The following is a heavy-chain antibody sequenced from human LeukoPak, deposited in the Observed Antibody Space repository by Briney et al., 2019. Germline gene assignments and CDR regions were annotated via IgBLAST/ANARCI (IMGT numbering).Heavy chain of an antibody. CDR3: TKNHVTADMVFFS. CDR1: GFTFSNYA. V-gene: IGHV3-23*01. Sequence: GGSLRLSCAASGFTFSNYAMSWVRQAPGKGLEWVLSILVSDGKTYYPDSVKGRFTISRDNSKNTLYLQLNNLEAEDTAVYYCTKNHVTADMVFFSWGQGTLVTVSS. J-gene: IGHJ5*02. D-gene: IGHD2-21*02. CDR2: ILVSDGKT.